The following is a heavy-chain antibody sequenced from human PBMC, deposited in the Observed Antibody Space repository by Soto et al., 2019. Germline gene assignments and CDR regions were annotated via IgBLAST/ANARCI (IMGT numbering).Heavy chain of an antibody. V-gene: IGHV4-34*01. CDR3: ARVSGAYYDFWSGYPAGNWFDP. Sequence: ETLSLTCAVYGGSFSGYYWSWIRQPPGKGLEWIGEINHSGSTNYNPSLKSRVTISVDTSKNQFSLKLSSVTAADTAVYYCARVSGAYYDFWSGYPAGNWFDPRGQGTLVTVSS. J-gene: IGHJ5*02. D-gene: IGHD3-3*01. CDR2: INHSGST. CDR1: GGSFSGYY.